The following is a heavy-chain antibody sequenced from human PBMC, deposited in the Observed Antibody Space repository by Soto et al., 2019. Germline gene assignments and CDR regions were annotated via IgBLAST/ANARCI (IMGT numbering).Heavy chain of an antibody. D-gene: IGHD6-13*01. Sequence: QVQLQESGPGLVKPSETLSLTCTVSGDSVTSRSYYWTWVRQPPGKGLEWIGYIYYSGNINYNPSLNSPFTISVDTSTNQFSLKLTSVTAADTAIYYCARGNIAASGTKFDPWGQGILVTVSS. CDR3: ARGNIAASGTKFDP. V-gene: IGHV4-61*01. J-gene: IGHJ5*02. CDR2: IYYSGNI. CDR1: GDSVTSRSYY.